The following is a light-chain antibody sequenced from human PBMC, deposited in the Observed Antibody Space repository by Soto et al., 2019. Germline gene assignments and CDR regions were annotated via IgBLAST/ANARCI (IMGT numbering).Light chain of an antibody. J-gene: IGKJ1*01. CDR1: QSISGW. V-gene: IGKV1-5*01. CDR2: DAS. CDR3: QHYNSYPWT. Sequence: DIQMTQSPSTLSASVGDRVTITCRASQSISGWLAWYQQTPGKAPKLLIYDASNLESGVPSRFSGSGSGTEFTLTISSLQPDDFATYYCQHYNSYPWTFGQGTKVESK.